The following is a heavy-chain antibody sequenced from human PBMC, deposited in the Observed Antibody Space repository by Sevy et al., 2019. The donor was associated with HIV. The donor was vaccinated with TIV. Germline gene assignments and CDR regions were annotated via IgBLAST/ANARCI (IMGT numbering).Heavy chain of an antibody. Sequence: VSVKVSCKASGYTFTGHHMHWVRQAPGHGLEWMGWINPQSGGTNYGQKFQGRVIMSRDTSITTVYMELTSLRSDDTAIYYCAIHTGFMIDSWGQGTLVTVSS. V-gene: IGHV1-2*02. J-gene: IGHJ4*02. CDR3: AIHTGFMIDS. CDR2: INPQSGGT. CDR1: GYTFTGHH. D-gene: IGHD2-8*02.